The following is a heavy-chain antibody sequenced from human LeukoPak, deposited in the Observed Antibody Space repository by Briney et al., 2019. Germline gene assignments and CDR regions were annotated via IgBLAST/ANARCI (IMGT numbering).Heavy chain of an antibody. CDR2: IYTSGST. J-gene: IGHJ4*02. D-gene: IGHD5-24*01. CDR1: GGSISSYY. V-gene: IGHV4-4*07. Sequence: SETLSLTCTVSGGSISSYYWSWIRQPAGKGLEWIGRIYTSGSTNYNPSLKSRVTMSVDTSKNQFSLKLSSVTAADTAVYYCARGAARMVEVATIISFEYWGQGTLVTVSS. CDR3: ARGAARMVEVATIISFEY.